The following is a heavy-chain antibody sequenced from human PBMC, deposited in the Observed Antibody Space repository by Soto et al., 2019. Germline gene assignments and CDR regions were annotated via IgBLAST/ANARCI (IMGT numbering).Heavy chain of an antibody. J-gene: IGHJ4*02. V-gene: IGHV3-30*18. CDR1: GFTFSTHG. CDR3: AKDRVESGLGEVDY. Sequence: QVQLVESGGGVVQPGRSLRLSCAASGFTFSTHGIHWVRQAPGKGLEWVAVVSYDGSNKYYGDSVKGRFTISRDNSKNSLYLQMNSLRTEDTAVNYCAKDRVESGLGEVDYWGQGTLVTVAS. D-gene: IGHD3-16*01. CDR2: VSYDGSNK.